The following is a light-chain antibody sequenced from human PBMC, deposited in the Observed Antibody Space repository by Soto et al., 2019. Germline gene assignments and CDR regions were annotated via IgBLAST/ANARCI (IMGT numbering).Light chain of an antibody. J-gene: IGLJ3*02. Sequence: QPVLTQSPSASASLGASVKLTCTLSSGHSSYTIAWHQQQPEKGPRYLMKLNSDGSHSKGDGIPDRFSGSSSGAEHYLTISSLQSDDEADYYCQTWDTGGIRVFDGGTKLTVL. CDR3: QTWDTGGIRV. CDR2: LNSDGSH. V-gene: IGLV4-69*01. CDR1: SGHSSYT.